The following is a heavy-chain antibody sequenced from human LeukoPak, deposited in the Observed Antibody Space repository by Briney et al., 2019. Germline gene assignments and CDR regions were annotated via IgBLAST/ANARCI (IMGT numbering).Heavy chain of an antibody. CDR3: ARDPSDY. CDR1: GFTFSSYG. J-gene: IGHJ4*02. Sequence: GGSLRLSCAASGFTFSSYGMHWVRQAPGKGLEWMAVLSYDGTNKYYADSVKGRFTISRDNSKNTLYLQMNSLRAEDTAVYYCARDPSDYWGQGTLVTVSS. CDR2: LSYDGTNK. V-gene: IGHV3-30*19.